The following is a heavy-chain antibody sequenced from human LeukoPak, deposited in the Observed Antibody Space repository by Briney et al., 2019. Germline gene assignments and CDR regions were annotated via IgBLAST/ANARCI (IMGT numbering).Heavy chain of an antibody. J-gene: IGHJ4*02. CDR1: GDSISNYS. Sequence: SETLSLTCTVSGDSISNYSWNWIRQPPGKGLEWIGYIYYSGSTNYNPSLKSRVTISVDTSKNLFSLDLSSVTAADTAVYYCARGRIPDATGVPQLDYWGQGTLVTVSS. D-gene: IGHD2-2*01. CDR3: ARGRIPDATGVPQLDY. CDR2: IYYSGST. V-gene: IGHV4-59*01.